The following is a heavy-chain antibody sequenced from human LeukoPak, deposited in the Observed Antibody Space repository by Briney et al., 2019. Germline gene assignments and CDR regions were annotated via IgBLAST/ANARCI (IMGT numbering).Heavy chain of an antibody. CDR3: ATERITMVRGVIIRYNWFDP. CDR1: GYTLTELS. D-gene: IGHD3-10*01. CDR2: FDPEDGET. V-gene: IGHV1-24*01. Sequence: ASVKVSCKVSGYTLTELSMHGVRQAPGKGLEWMGGFDPEDGETIYAQKFQGRVTMTEDTSTDTAYMELSSLRSEDTAVYYCATERITMVRGVIIRYNWFDPWGQGTLVTVSS. J-gene: IGHJ5*02.